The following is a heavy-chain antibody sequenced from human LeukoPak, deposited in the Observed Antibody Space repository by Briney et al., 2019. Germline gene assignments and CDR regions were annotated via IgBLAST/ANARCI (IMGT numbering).Heavy chain of an antibody. CDR3: ARGRGSGHKENWFDP. V-gene: IGHV1-8*01. J-gene: IGHJ5*02. D-gene: IGHD6-19*01. CDR2: MNPNSGNT. Sequence: ASVNVSCKASGYTFTTYDINWVRQATGQCLQWMVWMNPNSGNTGYTQKFQGRVTMTRNTSISTAYMELSSLRSEDTAVYYCARGRGSGHKENWFDPWGQGTLVTVSS. CDR1: GYTFTTYD.